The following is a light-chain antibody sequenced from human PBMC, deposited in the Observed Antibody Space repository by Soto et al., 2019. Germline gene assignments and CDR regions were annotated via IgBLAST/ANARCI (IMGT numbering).Light chain of an antibody. CDR2: GNS. CDR1: SSYIGAGYD. V-gene: IGLV1-40*01. CDR3: QSYDSSLSGSV. J-gene: IGLJ3*02. Sequence: QSVLTQPPSVSGAPGQRVTISCTGTSSYIGAGYDVHWYQQLPGTAPKLLIYGNSNRPSGVPDRFSGSKSGTSVSLAITGLQAEDEADSYCQSYDSSLSGSVFGGGTKLTVL.